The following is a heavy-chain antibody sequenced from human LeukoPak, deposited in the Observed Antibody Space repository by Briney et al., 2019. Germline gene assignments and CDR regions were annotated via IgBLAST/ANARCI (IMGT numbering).Heavy chain of an antibody. Sequence: ASVKVSCKASGGTFSSYAISWVRQAPGQGLEWMGGIIPIFGTANYAQKSQGRVTITTDESTSTAYMELSSLRSEDTAVYYCARDTAMARLGYWGQGTLVTVSS. CDR1: GGTFSSYA. CDR2: IIPIFGTA. V-gene: IGHV1-69*05. J-gene: IGHJ4*02. CDR3: ARDTAMARLGY. D-gene: IGHD5-18*01.